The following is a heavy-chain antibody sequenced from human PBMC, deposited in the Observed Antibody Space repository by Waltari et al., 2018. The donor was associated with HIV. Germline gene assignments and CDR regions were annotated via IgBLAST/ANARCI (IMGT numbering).Heavy chain of an antibody. J-gene: IGHJ4*02. V-gene: IGHV3-11*01. CDR1: GFTFSDYY. Sequence: QVQLVESGGGLVKPGGSLRLSCAASGFTFSDYYMTWIRQAPGKGLECISYISNSGDIIYYADSVKGRFTISRDNAKNSLYLQMNSLRAEDTAVYYCARDRWYYFDTSDYFYDYWGQGTLVTVSS. D-gene: IGHD3-22*01. CDR2: ISNSGDII. CDR3: ARDRWYYFDTSDYFYDY.